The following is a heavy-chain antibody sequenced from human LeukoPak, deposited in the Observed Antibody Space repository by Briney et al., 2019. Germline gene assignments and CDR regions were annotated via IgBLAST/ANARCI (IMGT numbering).Heavy chain of an antibody. Sequence: HPGRSLRLSCAASGFTFDDYAMHWVRQAPGKGLEWVSGISGSGGNTYYADSVKGRFTISRDNSKNTLYLQMNSLRAEDTAVYYCAKDRNERRGYSYGTGGYWGQGTLVTVSS. CDR1: GFTFDDYA. CDR3: AKDRNERRGYSYGTGGY. CDR2: ISGSGGNT. D-gene: IGHD5-18*01. V-gene: IGHV3-23*01. J-gene: IGHJ4*02.